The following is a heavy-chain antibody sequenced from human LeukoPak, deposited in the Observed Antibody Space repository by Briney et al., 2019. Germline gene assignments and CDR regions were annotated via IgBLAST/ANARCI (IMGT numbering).Heavy chain of an antibody. CDR2: ISAYNGNT. Sequence: ASVKVSCKASGYTFTSYGISWVRQAPGQGLEWMGWISAYNGNTNYAQKLQGRVTMTTDTSTSTAYMELRSLRSDDAAVYYCAIDYDILTGPRFDYWGQGTLVTVSS. CDR1: GYTFTSYG. D-gene: IGHD3-9*01. CDR3: AIDYDILTGPRFDY. J-gene: IGHJ4*02. V-gene: IGHV1-18*01.